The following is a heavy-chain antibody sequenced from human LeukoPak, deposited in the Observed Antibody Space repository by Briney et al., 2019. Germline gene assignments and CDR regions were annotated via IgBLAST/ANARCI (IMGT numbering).Heavy chain of an antibody. V-gene: IGHV3-33*06. CDR2: IWYDGSNK. J-gene: IGHJ4*02. CDR3: AKGRGYSGYDFFDY. CDR1: GFTFSSYG. D-gene: IGHD5-12*01. Sequence: GGSLRLSCAASGFTFSSYGMHWVRQAPGKGLEWVAVIWYDGSNKYSADSVKGRFTISRDNSKNTLYLQMNSLRAEDTALYYCAKGRGYSGYDFFDYWGQGTLVTVSS.